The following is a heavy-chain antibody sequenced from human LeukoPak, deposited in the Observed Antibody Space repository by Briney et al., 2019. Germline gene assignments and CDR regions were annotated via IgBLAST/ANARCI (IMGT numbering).Heavy chain of an antibody. D-gene: IGHD3-3*01. CDR1: GFIFSDYV. CDR3: AKDQHDFWSGVDY. CDR2: ITASGDRT. J-gene: IGHJ4*02. V-gene: IGHV3-23*01. Sequence: GGSLRLSCTASGFIFSDYVMIWVRQAPGKGLEWVSGITASGDRTYYGDSVKGRFTISRDNSKNTLYLQMNSLRAEDTAVYYCAKDQHDFWSGVDYWGQGTLVTVSS.